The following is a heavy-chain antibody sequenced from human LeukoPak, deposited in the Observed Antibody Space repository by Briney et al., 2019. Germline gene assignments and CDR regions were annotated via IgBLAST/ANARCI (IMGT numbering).Heavy chain of an antibody. CDR2: ISSSSSTI. CDR1: GFTFSSYS. Sequence: PGGSLRLSCAASGFTFSSYSMNWVRQAPGKGLEWVSYISSSSSTIYYADSVKGRFTISRDNAKNSLYLQMNSLRAEDTAVYYCARDLIRITIFGVVGYWGQGTLVTVSS. CDR3: ARDLIRITIFGVVGY. V-gene: IGHV3-48*01. J-gene: IGHJ4*02. D-gene: IGHD3-3*01.